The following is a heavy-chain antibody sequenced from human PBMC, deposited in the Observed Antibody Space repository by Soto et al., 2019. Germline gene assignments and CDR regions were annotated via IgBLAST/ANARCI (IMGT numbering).Heavy chain of an antibody. CDR3: AKDMASRDYGVYDAFDI. J-gene: IGHJ3*02. D-gene: IGHD4-17*01. V-gene: IGHV3-23*01. Sequence: RLSCAASGFTFSSYAMSWVRQAPGKGLEWVSAISGSGGSTYYADSLKGRFTISRENSKNTLDLQMNSLRAEDTAEYYCAKDMASRDYGVYDAFDIWGQGTMVTVSS. CDR2: ISGSGGST. CDR1: GFTFSSYA.